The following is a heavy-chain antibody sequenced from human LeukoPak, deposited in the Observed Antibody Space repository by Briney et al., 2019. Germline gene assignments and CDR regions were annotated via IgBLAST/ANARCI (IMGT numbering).Heavy chain of an antibody. CDR2: IYSGGRT. D-gene: IGHD3-10*01. V-gene: IGHV3-66*01. Sequence: PGGSLRLSCAASGFTVITNYMSWVRQAPGKGLEWVSVIYSGGRTYYADSVKGRFTISRDNAKNSLYLQMNSLRAEDTAVYYCARDSGQEAFYGSGSYLGRYYYYYGMDVWGQGTTVTVSS. J-gene: IGHJ6*02. CDR3: ARDSGQEAFYGSGSYLGRYYYYYGMDV. CDR1: GFTVITNY.